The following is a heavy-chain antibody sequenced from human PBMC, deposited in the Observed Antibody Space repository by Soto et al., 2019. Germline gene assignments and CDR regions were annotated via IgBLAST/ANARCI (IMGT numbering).Heavy chain of an antibody. CDR1: GYTFTGYY. V-gene: IGHV1-2*04. Sequence: QVQLVQSGAEVKKPGASVKVSCKASGYTFTGYYMHWVRQAPGQGLEWMGWINPNSGGTNYAQKFQGWVTMPRDTSLSTAYMELSRMRSDDTAVYYCARDARGDEAPMDYWGQGTLVTVSS. CDR2: INPNSGGT. D-gene: IGHD3-10*01. J-gene: IGHJ4*02. CDR3: ARDARGDEAPMDY.